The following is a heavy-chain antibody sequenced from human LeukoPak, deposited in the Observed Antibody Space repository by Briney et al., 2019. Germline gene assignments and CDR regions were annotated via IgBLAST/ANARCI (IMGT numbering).Heavy chain of an antibody. V-gene: IGHV1-2*02. Sequence: ASVKVSCKASGYTFTGYYMHWVRQAPGQGLEWMGWINPNSGGTNYAQKFRGRVTMTRDTSISTAYMELSRLRSDDTAVYYYAREYYYDSTGCFDYWGQGTLVTVSS. D-gene: IGHD3-22*01. CDR1: GYTFTGYY. J-gene: IGHJ4*02. CDR2: INPNSGGT. CDR3: AREYYYDSTGCFDY.